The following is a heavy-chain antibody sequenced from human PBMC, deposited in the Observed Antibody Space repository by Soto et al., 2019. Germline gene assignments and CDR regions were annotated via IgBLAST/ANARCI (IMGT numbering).Heavy chain of an antibody. CDR2: IIPIFGTA. Sequence: QVQLVQSGAEVKKPGSSVKVSCKASGGTFNNYAVSWVRQAPGQGLEWVGEIIPIFGTANHAQNFQGRVTIWAYEATGTVHMELSSLKSEDTAVYYCARRVYISSSRGFACWGQGTLVTVSS. V-gene: IGHV1-69*12. D-gene: IGHD6-6*01. J-gene: IGHJ4*02. CDR1: GGTFNNYA. CDR3: ARRVYISSSRGFAC.